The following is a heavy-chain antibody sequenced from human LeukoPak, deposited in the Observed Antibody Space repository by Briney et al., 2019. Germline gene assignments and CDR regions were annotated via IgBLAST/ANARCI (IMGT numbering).Heavy chain of an antibody. V-gene: IGHV4-31*03. CDR3: ATFVINLGGLLLENWFDP. J-gene: IGHJ5*02. D-gene: IGHD3-16*01. CDR1: GGSISSGGYY. CDR2: IYYSGST. Sequence: PSETLSLTCTVSGGSISSGGYYWSWIRQHPGKGLEWIGYIYYSGSTYYNPSLKSRVTISVDTSKNQFSLKLSPVTAADTAVYYCATFVINLGGLLLENWFDPWGQGTLVTVSS.